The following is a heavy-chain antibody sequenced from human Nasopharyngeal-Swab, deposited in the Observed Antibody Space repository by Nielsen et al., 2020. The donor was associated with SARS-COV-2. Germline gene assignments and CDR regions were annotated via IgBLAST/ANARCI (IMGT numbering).Heavy chain of an antibody. Sequence: WVRQAPGQGLEWMGWINTNTGFPTYARDFTGRFVLSLDTSVTTAYLEISGLKAEDTAIYYCASNYDSGGFYDYRVQDHWGQGTLVTVSS. J-gene: IGHJ4*02. V-gene: IGHV7-4-1*02. CDR2: INTNTGFP. CDR3: ASNYDSGGFYDYRVQDH. D-gene: IGHD3-22*01.